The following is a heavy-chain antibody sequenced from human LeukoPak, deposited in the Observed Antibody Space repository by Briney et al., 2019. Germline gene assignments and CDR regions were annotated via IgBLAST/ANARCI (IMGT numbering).Heavy chain of an antibody. J-gene: IGHJ6*03. CDR2: INPNSGGT. CDR3: ARVGYSYGYYYYYYMDV. D-gene: IGHD5-18*01. V-gene: IGHV1-2*02. Sequence: ASVKVSCKASGYTFTGYYMHWVRQAPGQGLEWMGWINPNSGGTNYAQKFQGRVTMTRDTSISTAYMELSRLRSDDTAMYYCARVGYSYGYYYYYYMDVWGKGTTVTVSS. CDR1: GYTFTGYY.